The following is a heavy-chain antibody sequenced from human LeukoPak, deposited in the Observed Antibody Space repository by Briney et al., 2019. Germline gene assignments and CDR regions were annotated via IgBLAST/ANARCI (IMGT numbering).Heavy chain of an antibody. CDR2: IYYTGIT. CDR1: GDSITSYY. D-gene: IGHD3-3*01. Sequence: PSETLSLTCTVSGDSITSYYWSWIRQPPGRGLEWIGYIYYTGITNYNPSLKSRVTISVDTSKNQFSLKLSSVTAADTAVYYCARRITIFGVAQQGDAFDIWGQGTMVTVSS. J-gene: IGHJ3*02. CDR3: ARRITIFGVAQQGDAFDI. V-gene: IGHV4-59*01.